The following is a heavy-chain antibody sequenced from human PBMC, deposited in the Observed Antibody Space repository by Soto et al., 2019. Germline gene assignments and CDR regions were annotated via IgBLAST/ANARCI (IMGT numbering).Heavy chain of an antibody. V-gene: IGHV4-34*01. D-gene: IGHD2-8*01. CDR2: INLSGST. CDR1: RGSFSGYS. Sequence: PSETLSLTCAVSRGSFSGYSWNWIRQPPGKGLEWIGEINLSGSTNYNPSLKTRVTISVDTSKNQFSLRLSSVTAADTAVYYCARGFPVYSYYSYIYGWGKGTRVTVSS. J-gene: IGHJ6*03. CDR3: ARGFPVYSYYSYIYG.